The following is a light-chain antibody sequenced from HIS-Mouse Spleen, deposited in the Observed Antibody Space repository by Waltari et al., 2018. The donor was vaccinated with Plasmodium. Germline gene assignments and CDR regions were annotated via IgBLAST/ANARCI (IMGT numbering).Light chain of an antibody. Sequence: SYELTQPPSVSVSPGQTARITCSGDALPKTYTYWYQQKSGQAPMLVIYEDSKRPSGIPERFSGSSSGTMATLTISGAQVEDEAYYYCYSTDSSGNHRVFGGGTKLTVL. CDR3: YSTDSSGNHRV. J-gene: IGLJ3*02. CDR1: ALPKTY. CDR2: EDS. V-gene: IGLV3-10*01.